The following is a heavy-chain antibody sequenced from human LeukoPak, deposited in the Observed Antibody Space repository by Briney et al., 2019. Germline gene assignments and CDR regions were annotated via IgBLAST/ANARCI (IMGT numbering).Heavy chain of an antibody. Sequence: GGSLRLSCAASGFTFSSYWMSWVRQAPGKGLEWVANINQDGNEKYYVDSVKGRFTISRDNAKNSLYLQMNSLKTEDTAVYYCASFGLLFDYWGQGTLVTVSS. CDR1: GFTFSSYW. J-gene: IGHJ4*02. V-gene: IGHV3-7*01. CDR3: ASFGLLFDY. D-gene: IGHD2-15*01. CDR2: INQDGNEK.